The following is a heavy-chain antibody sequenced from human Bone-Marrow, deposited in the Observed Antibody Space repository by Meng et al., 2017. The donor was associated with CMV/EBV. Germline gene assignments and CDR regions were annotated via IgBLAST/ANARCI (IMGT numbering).Heavy chain of an antibody. Sequence: GGALRLPWAASGFTVSSNYMSWVRQAPGKGLEWVSVIYSGGSTYYADSVKGRFTISRDNSKKTLYLKMNSLRAEDTVVYYCARDFRGLAGYVAFDIWGQGTMVTVSS. J-gene: IGHJ3*02. V-gene: IGHV3-53*01. CDR2: IYSGGST. D-gene: IGHD2-2*03. CDR1: GFTVSSNY. CDR3: ARDFRGLAGYVAFDI.